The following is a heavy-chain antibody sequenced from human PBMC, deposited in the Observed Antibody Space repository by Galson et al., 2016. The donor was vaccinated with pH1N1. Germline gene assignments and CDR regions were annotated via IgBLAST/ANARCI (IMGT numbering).Heavy chain of an antibody. Sequence: SLRLSCAASGYTFTSYAMHWVRQAPGKGLEWVAVILYDGTNEYYADSVKVRFTISRDNTKSTVDLQMNSLRTEDTAVYYCARGSEYSGHEGFHWAQGTLVIVSS. CDR1: GYTFTSYA. J-gene: IGHJ4*02. CDR2: ILYDGTNE. CDR3: ARGSEYSGHEGFH. D-gene: IGHD5-12*01. V-gene: IGHV3-30*04.